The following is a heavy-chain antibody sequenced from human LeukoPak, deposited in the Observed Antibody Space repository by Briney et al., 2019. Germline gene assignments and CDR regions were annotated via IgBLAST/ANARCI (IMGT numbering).Heavy chain of an antibody. CDR1: GGSISGYY. D-gene: IGHD6-19*01. J-gene: IGHJ4*02. Sequence: PSETLSLTCTVSGGSISGYYWSWIRQTPGKGLERIGHIYYSGSTNYNPSLKSRVTISVDTSKNQFSLKPSSVTAADTAVYYCARGSGDYFDYWGQGTLVTVSS. CDR2: IYYSGST. V-gene: IGHV4-59*01. CDR3: ARGSGDYFDY.